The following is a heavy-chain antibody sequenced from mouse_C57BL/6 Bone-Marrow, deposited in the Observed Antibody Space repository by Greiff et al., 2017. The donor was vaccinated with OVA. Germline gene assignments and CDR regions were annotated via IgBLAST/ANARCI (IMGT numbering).Heavy chain of an antibody. CDR2: IHPNSGST. D-gene: IGHD2-5*01. J-gene: IGHJ4*01. CDR1: GYTFTSYW. V-gene: IGHV1-64*01. CDR3: ARGYSNWNRYYYAMDY. Sequence: QVQLQQPGAELVKPGASVKLSCKASGYTFTSYWMHWVKQRPGQGLEWIGMIHPNSGSTNYNEKFKSKATLTVDKSSSTAYMQLSSLTSEDSAVYYCARGYSNWNRYYYAMDYWGQGTSVTVSS.